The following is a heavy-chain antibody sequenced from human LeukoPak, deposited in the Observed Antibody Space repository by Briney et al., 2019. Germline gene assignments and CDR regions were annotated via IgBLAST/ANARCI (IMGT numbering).Heavy chain of an antibody. CDR3: AREYFYGDFRDY. CDR2: IYHSGST. V-gene: IGHV4-38-2*02. Sequence: SETLSLTCTVSGYSISSGYYWGWVRQPPGKGLEWIGSIYHSGSTYYNPSLKSRVTISVDTSKNQFSLKLSSVTAADTAVYYCAREYFYGDFRDYWGQGTLVTVSS. J-gene: IGHJ4*02. D-gene: IGHD4-17*01. CDR1: GYSISSGYY.